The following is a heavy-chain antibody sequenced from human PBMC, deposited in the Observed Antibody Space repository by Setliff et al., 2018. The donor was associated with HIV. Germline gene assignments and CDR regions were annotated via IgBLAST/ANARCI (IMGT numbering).Heavy chain of an antibody. J-gene: IGHJ6*03. CDR1: GDSISGYY. Sequence: PSETLSLTCTSSGDSISGYYWSWIRQPAGKGLEWIGRFYTSGSTNYNPSLKSRVTMSVDTSKSQFSLKLSSVTAADTAVYYCARQEGYCSSTSCYAGSFMGYYYMDVWGKGTTVTVSS. CDR3: ARQEGYCSSTSCYAGSFMGYYYMDV. V-gene: IGHV4-4*07. D-gene: IGHD2-2*01. CDR2: FYTSGST.